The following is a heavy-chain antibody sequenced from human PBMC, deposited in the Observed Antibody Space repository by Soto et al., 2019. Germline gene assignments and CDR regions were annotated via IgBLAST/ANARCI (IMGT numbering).Heavy chain of an antibody. V-gene: IGHV1-46*01. CDR1: GYTFTSYY. D-gene: IGHD4-17*01. CDR2: INPSGGST. Sequence: ASVKVSCKASGYTFTSYYMHWVRQAPGQGLEWMGIINPSGGSTSYAQKFQGRVTITRDTSASTAYMELSSLRSEDTAVYYCARVLRPSGYGDYYYYYGMDVWGQGTTVTVSS. CDR3: ARVLRPSGYGDYYYYYGMDV. J-gene: IGHJ6*02.